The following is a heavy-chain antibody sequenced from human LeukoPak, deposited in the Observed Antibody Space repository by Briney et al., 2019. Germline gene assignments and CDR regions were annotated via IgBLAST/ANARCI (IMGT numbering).Heavy chain of an antibody. D-gene: IGHD3-22*01. Sequence: TSETLSLTCTVSGGSISSSNYYWAWIRQPPGQGPEWIGSIYYRGNAYYNPSLKSRVTISVDTSKNQFSLSLSSVTAADTAVYYCAREEDRSGDWGQGTLVTVTS. CDR3: AREEDRSGD. CDR1: GGSISSSNYY. CDR2: IYYRGNA. J-gene: IGHJ4*02. V-gene: IGHV4-39*07.